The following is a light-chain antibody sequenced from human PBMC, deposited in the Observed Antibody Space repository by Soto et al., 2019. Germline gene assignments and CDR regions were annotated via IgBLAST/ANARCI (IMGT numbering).Light chain of an antibody. CDR2: GAS. J-gene: IGKJ2*01. CDR3: QQYGSSPPYT. V-gene: IGKV3-20*01. CDR1: QSVSSSY. Sequence: EVVLTQSPGTLSLSPGERATLSCTASQSVSSSYLAWYQQTPGQAPSLLIYGASSRATGIPDRFSGSGSGTDFTLTISRLEPEDFAVYYCQQYGSSPPYTFGQGTKLEIK.